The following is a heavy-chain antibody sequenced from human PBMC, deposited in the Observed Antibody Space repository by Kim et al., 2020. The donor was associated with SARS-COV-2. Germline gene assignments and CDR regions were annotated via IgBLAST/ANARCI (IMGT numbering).Heavy chain of an antibody. CDR3: ARVRCSSTSCYRPPYFDY. CDR1: GGSISSGGYS. J-gene: IGHJ4*02. CDR2: IYHSGST. V-gene: IGHV4-30-2*01. Sequence: SETLSLTCAVSGGSISSGGYSWSWIRQPPGKGLEWIGYIYHSGSTYYNPSLKSRVTISVDRSKNQFSLKLSSVTAADTAVYYCARVRCSSTSCYRPPYFDYWGQGTLVTVSS. D-gene: IGHD2-2*02.